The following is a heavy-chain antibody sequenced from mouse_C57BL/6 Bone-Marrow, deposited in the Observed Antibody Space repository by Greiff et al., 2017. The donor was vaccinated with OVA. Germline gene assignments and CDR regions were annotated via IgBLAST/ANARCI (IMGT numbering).Heavy chain of an antibody. CDR2: IDPETGGT. CDR3: TRPLYYDYDGGDY. V-gene: IGHV1-15*01. J-gene: IGHJ2*01. CDR1: GYTFTDYE. Sequence: VQLVESGAELVRPGASVTLSCKASGYTFTDYEMHWVKQTPVHGLEWIGAIDPETGGTAYNQKFKGKAILTADKSSSTAYMELRSLTSEDSAVYYCTRPLYYDYDGGDYWGQGTTLTVSS. D-gene: IGHD2-4*01.